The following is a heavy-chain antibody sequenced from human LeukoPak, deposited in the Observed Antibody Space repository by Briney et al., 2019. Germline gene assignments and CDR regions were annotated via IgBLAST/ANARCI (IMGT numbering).Heavy chain of an antibody. CDR1: GGSISSSSYY. V-gene: IGHV4-39*07. Sequence: SETLSLTCTVSGGSISSSSYYWGWIRQPPGKGLEWIGSIYYSGSTYYNPSLKSRVTISVDTSKNQFSLKLSSVTAADTAVYYCAREASFAGQADYWGQGTLVTVSS. J-gene: IGHJ4*02. D-gene: IGHD2-2*01. CDR3: AREASFAGQADY. CDR2: IYYSGST.